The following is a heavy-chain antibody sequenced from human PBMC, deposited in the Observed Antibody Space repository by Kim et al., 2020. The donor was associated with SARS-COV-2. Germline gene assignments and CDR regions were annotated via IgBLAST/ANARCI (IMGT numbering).Heavy chain of an antibody. CDR3: AREPDTTLAAAGIPRRDV. CDR2: IWYDGSNK. V-gene: IGHV3-33*01. J-gene: IGHJ6*02. D-gene: IGHD6-13*01. Sequence: GGSLRLSCAASGFTFSSYGMHWVRQAPGKGLEWVAVIWYDGSNKYYADSVKGRFTISRDNSKNTLYLQMNSLRAEDTAVYYCAREPDTTLAAAGIPRRDVWGQGTTVTVSS. CDR1: GFTFSSYG.